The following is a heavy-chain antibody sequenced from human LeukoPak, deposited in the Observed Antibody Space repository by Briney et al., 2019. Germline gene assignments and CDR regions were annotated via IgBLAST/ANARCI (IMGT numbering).Heavy chain of an antibody. CDR1: GYTFTSYY. CDR2: INPSGGST. V-gene: IGHV1-46*01. Sequence: ASVKVSCKASGYTFTSYYMHWVRQAPGQGLEWMGIINPSGGSTSYAQKFQGRVTMTRDMSTSTVYMELSNLRPDDTAIYFCARSVTYNWFDPWGQGTRVTVSS. CDR3: ARSVTYNWFDP. J-gene: IGHJ5*02. D-gene: IGHD2-21*02.